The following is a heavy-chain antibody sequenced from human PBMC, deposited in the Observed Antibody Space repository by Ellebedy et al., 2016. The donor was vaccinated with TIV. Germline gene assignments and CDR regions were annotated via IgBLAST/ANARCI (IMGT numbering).Heavy chain of an antibody. D-gene: IGHD3-22*01. CDR1: GGSISSSSYY. J-gene: IGHJ4*02. CDR3: ARRGRYYYDSSGYYSADFDY. CDR2: IYYSGST. Sequence: SESLSLTXTVSGGSISSSSYYWGCLRQPPGKGLEWIGSIYYSGSTYYNPSLKSRVTISVDTSKNQFSLKLSSVTAADTAVYYCARRGRYYYDSSGYYSADFDYWGQGTLVTVSS. V-gene: IGHV4-39*01.